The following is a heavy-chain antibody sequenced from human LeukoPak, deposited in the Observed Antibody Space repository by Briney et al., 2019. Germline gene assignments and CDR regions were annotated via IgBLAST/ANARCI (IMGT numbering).Heavy chain of an antibody. CDR1: GYTFSSYG. Sequence: ASVKVSCKASGYTFSSYGINWVRQAPGQGLEWMGWISVINNANTRYAQNFQGRLTMTTDTSTTTVYMELRSLRSDDTAVYYCSREFPFCGADCFSGVFDIWGQGTMVTVS. CDR3: SREFPFCGADCFSGVFDI. V-gene: IGHV1-18*01. CDR2: ISVINNANT. D-gene: IGHD2-21*02. J-gene: IGHJ3*02.